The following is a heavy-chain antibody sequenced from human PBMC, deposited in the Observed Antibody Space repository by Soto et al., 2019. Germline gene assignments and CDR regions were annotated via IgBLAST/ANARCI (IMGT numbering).Heavy chain of an antibody. D-gene: IGHD2-15*01. Sequence: QVQLVQSGAEVKKPGSSVKVSCKASGGTFSSYAISWVRQAPGQGLEWMAGIIPIFGTANFAQKFQGRVTITADESTSTAYMELSSLRSEDTAVYYCARVDCSGGSCYSPPTAFDYWGQGTLVTVSS. CDR3: ARVDCSGGSCYSPPTAFDY. CDR1: GGTFSSYA. J-gene: IGHJ4*02. V-gene: IGHV1-69*01. CDR2: IIPIFGTA.